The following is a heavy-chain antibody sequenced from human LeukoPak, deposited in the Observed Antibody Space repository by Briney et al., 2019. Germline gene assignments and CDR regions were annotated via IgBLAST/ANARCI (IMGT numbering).Heavy chain of an antibody. V-gene: IGHV1-2*02. CDR1: GYTFTGYY. CDR2: INPNSGGT. D-gene: IGHD4-17*01. J-gene: IGHJ6*03. CDR3: ARGFDYGVYYYYYMDV. Sequence: AASVKVSCKASGYTFTGYYMHWVRQAPGQGLEWMGWINPNSGGTNYAQKFQGRVTMTRDTSTSTAYMELSRLRSDDTAVYYCARGFDYGVYYYYYMDVWGKGTTVTVSS.